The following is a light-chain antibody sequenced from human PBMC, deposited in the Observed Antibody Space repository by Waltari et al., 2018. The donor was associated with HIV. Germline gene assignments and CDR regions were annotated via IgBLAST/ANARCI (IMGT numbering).Light chain of an antibody. CDR1: SSHIENHY. CDR2: DDN. V-gene: IGLV1-51*01. J-gene: IGLJ1*01. Sequence: QSVLTPPPPVSAAPGQTVTNSCSGSSSHIENHYAPWYHQVPGTAPKLLIFDDNRRPSGIPDRFTGSKSATSATLGITGLQAGDEADYYCGTWDSRLSAYVFGTGTKVTVL. CDR3: GTWDSRLSAYV.